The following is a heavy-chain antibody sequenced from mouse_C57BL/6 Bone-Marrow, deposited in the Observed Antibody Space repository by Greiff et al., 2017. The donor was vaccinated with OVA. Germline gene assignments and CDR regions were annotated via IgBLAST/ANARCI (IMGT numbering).Heavy chain of an antibody. V-gene: IGHV1-62-2*01. D-gene: IGHD4-1*01. CDR1: GYTFTEYT. J-gene: IGHJ2*01. CDR3: ARHEEGWESFDY. CDR2: FYPGSGSI. Sequence: LVESGAELVKPGASVKLSCKASGYTFTEYTIHWVKQRSGQGLEWIGWFYPGSGSIKYNEKFKDKATLTADKSSSTVYMELSRLTSEDSAVYSCARHEEGWESFDYWGQGTTLTVSS.